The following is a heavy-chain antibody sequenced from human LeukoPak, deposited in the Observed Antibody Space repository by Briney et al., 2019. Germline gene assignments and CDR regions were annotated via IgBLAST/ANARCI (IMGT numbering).Heavy chain of an antibody. Sequence: PSETLSLTCTVSGGSISSYYWSWIRQPPGKGLEWIGYIYYSGSTNYNPSLKSRVTISVDTSKNQFSLKLSSVTAADTAVYYCARFADDGSGSYYYYGMDVWGQGTTVTVSS. J-gene: IGHJ6*02. CDR2: IYYSGST. D-gene: IGHD3-10*01. V-gene: IGHV4-59*01. CDR3: ARFADDGSGSYYYYGMDV. CDR1: GGSISSYY.